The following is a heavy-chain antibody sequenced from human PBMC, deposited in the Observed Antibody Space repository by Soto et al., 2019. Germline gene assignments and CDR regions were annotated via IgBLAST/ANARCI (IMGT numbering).Heavy chain of an antibody. Sequence: GASVKVSCKASGYTFTSYGISWVRQAPGQGPEWMGWISAYTGNTNYAQKLQGRVTMTTDTSTSTAYMELRSLRSDDTAVYYCARSYCSSTSCYSSYNWFDPWGQGTLVTVSS. V-gene: IGHV1-18*04. J-gene: IGHJ5*02. D-gene: IGHD2-2*01. CDR3: ARSYCSSTSCYSSYNWFDP. CDR1: GYTFTSYG. CDR2: ISAYTGNT.